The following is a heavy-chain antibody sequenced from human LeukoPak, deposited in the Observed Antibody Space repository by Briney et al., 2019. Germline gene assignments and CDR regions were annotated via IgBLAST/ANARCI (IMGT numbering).Heavy chain of an antibody. CDR1: GFTVSNNY. CDR2: IYAGDGT. Sequence: GGSLRLSCAASGFTVSNNYMSWVRQAPGKGLEWVSVIYAGDGTFYSDSVKGRFTISRDYSKNTLYLQINSLGADDTAVYYCARDSNGPAFWGQGTLVTVSS. D-gene: IGHD6-19*01. V-gene: IGHV3-53*01. CDR3: ARDSNGPAF. J-gene: IGHJ4*02.